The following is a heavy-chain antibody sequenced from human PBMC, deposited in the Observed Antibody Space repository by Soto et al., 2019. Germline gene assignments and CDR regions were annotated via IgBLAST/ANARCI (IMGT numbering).Heavy chain of an antibody. CDR1: GGTFSSYA. Sequence: QVQLVQSGAEVKKPGSSVKVSCKTSGGTFSSYAINWVRQAPGQGLEWMGGIIPIFGTANYAQKFQGRITITADKSTNTAYMELRSLRSDDTAVYYCASSTPPTVTMYSRYFDLRGRGTLVTVSS. V-gene: IGHV1-69*14. D-gene: IGHD4-17*01. CDR2: IIPIFGTA. CDR3: ASSTPPTVTMYSRYFDL. J-gene: IGHJ2*01.